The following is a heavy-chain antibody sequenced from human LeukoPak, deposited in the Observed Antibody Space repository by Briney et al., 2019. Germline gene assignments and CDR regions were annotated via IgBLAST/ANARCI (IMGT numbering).Heavy chain of an antibody. CDR2: IYYSGST. J-gene: IGHJ3*02. V-gene: IGHV4-59*01. CDR3: ARVVSNGDRAAFDI. CDR1: GGSISSYY. Sequence: SETLSLTCTVSGGSISSYYWSWIRQPPGKGLEWIGYIYYSGSTYYNPSLKSRVTMSLDTSKNQVSLKLSSVTAADTAVYYCARVVSNGDRAAFDIWGQGTMITVSS. D-gene: IGHD2-8*01.